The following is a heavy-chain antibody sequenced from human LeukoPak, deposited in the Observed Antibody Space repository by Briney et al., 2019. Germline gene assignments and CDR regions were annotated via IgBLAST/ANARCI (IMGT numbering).Heavy chain of an antibody. CDR3: ARDFRSTSWYIGDY. Sequence: GGSLRLSCEASGFTFSSYSMTWVRLAPGKGLEWVSYISGGGNPVYYADSVEGRFTVSRDNVKNSLYLQMNSLRADDTAVYYCARDFRSTSWYIGDYWGQGDQVTVSS. CDR1: GFTFSSYS. V-gene: IGHV3-48*01. CDR2: ISGGGNPV. J-gene: IGHJ4*02. D-gene: IGHD6-13*01.